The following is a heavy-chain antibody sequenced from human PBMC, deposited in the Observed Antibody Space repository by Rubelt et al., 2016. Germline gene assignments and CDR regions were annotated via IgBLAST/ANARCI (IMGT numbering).Heavy chain of an antibody. V-gene: IGHV3-33*01. J-gene: IGHJ6*02. CDR1: G. CDR3: ARHLEGSGSYYYYGMDV. Sequence: GMHWVRQAPGKGLEWVAVIWYDGSNKYYADSVKGRFTISRDNSKNTLYLQMNSLRAEDTAVYYCARHLEGSGSYYYYGMDVWGQGTTVTVSS. CDR2: IWYDGSNK. D-gene: IGHD1-26*01.